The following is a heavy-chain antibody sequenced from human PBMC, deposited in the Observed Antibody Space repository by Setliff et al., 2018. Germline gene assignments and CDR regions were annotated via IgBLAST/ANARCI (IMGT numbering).Heavy chain of an antibody. CDR2: IYITGNP. V-gene: IGHV4-59*10. CDR1: GASIRQTSYF. CDR3: TRLYYTSRALYFDI. D-gene: IGHD3-3*01. J-gene: IGHJ4*02. Sequence: KASETLSLTCAVSGASIRQTSYFWTWVRQPAGKGLEWIGHIYITGNPNVNPSLKSRVAMSLDNSGNQFSLNLQSVTAADTAVYYCTRLYYTSRALYFDIWGQGHPVTVSS.